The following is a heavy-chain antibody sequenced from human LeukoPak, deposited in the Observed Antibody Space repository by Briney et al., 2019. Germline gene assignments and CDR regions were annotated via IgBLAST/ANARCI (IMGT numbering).Heavy chain of an antibody. CDR2: IIPIFGTA. CDR1: GSTFSSYA. J-gene: IGHJ5*02. CDR3: ARDAPPGVRGVIRWFDP. V-gene: IGHV1-69*05. D-gene: IGHD3-10*01. Sequence: SVKVSCKASGSTFSSYAISWVRQAPGQGLEWMARIIPIFGTANFAQKFQGRVTITTDKSTSTAYMELSSLRSEDTALYYCARDAPPGVRGVIRWFDPWGQGTLVTVSS.